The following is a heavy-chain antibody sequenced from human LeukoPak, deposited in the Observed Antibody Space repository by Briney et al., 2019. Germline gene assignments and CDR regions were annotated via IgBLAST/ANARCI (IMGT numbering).Heavy chain of an antibody. CDR3: ARSWQEVGTFDD. V-gene: IGHV4-59*13. D-gene: IGHD4-23*01. Sequence: SETLSLTCTVSGGSISNYYWTWIRHPPGKRLEWIGYIYYNGRTNYNPSLKSRVTMSVDTSKNQFSLNLGSVTAADTAVYYCARSWQEVGTFDDWGQGTLVAVSS. CDR1: GGSISNYY. J-gene: IGHJ4*02. CDR2: IYYNGRT.